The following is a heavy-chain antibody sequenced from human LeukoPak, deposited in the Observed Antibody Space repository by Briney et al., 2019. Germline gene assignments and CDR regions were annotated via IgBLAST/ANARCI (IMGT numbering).Heavy chain of an antibody. CDR3: AKDRVFYYYYHGMDV. Sequence: GGSLRLSCAASGFIFNSYGMHWVRQAPGKGLEWVAVISYDGNKKDYADSVKGRFTISRDNSKNTLYLQMNSLRTEDTAVYYCAKDRVFYYYYHGMDVWGQGTTVTVSS. J-gene: IGHJ6*02. V-gene: IGHV3-30*18. CDR2: ISYDGNKK. CDR1: GFIFNSYG. D-gene: IGHD3-10*01.